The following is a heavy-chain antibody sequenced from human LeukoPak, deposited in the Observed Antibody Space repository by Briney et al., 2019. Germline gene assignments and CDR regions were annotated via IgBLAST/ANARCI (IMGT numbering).Heavy chain of an antibody. CDR2: ISSSSSYI. CDR1: GFTFSSYS. Sequence: GGSLRLSCAASGFTFSSYSMNWVRQAPGKGLEWVSSISSSSSYIYYADSVKGRFTISRDNAKNSLYLQMNSLRAEDTAVYYCAREPTVVTRGFDYWGQGTLVTVSS. CDR3: AREPTVVTRGFDY. J-gene: IGHJ4*02. V-gene: IGHV3-21*01. D-gene: IGHD4-23*01.